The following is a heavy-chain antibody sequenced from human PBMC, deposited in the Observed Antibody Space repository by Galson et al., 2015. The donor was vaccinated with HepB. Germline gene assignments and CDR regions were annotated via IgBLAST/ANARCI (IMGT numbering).Heavy chain of an antibody. CDR3: TTDRGQRYSSSWYFDY. CDR2: IKSKTDGGTT. D-gene: IGHD6-13*01. J-gene: IGHJ4*02. V-gene: IGHV3-15*01. Sequence: SLRLSCAASGFTFSNAWMSWVRQAPGKGLEWVGRIKSKTDGGTTDSAAPVKGRFTISRDDSKNTLYLQMNSLKTEDTAVYYCTTDRGQRYSSSWYFDYWGQGTLVTVSS. CDR1: GFTFSNAW.